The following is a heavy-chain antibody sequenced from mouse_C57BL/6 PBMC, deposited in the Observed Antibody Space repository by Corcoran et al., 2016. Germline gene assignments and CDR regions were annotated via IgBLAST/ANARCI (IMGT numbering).Heavy chain of an antibody. Sequence: EVQLQQSGPELVKPGASVKISCKASGYTFTDYYMNWVKQSHGKSLEWIGDINPNNGGTSYNQKFKGKATLTVDKSSSTAYMELRSLTSEDSAVYYCARRADGYYDFDYWGQGTTLTVSS. CDR1: GYTFTDYY. CDR3: ARRADGYYDFDY. CDR2: INPNNGGT. D-gene: IGHD2-3*01. J-gene: IGHJ2*01. V-gene: IGHV1-26*01.